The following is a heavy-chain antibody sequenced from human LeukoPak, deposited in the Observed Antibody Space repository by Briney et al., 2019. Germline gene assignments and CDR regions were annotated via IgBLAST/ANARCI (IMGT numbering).Heavy chain of an antibody. Sequence: ASVKVSCKASVYSFNTYGITWVRQALGQGGEWMGWISASSHNTVYAQNFQGRVTMAADSSTSTAYMELRSLRSDDTAVYYCARLVQQWLVHYFDYWGRGPLVTVSS. CDR3: ARLVQQWLVHYFDY. D-gene: IGHD6-19*01. J-gene: IGHJ4*02. V-gene: IGHV1-18*01. CDR2: ISASSHNT. CDR1: VYSFNTYG.